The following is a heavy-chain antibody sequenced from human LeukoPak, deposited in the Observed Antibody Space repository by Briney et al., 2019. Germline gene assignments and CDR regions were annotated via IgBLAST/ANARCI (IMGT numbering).Heavy chain of an antibody. J-gene: IGHJ2*01. D-gene: IGHD1-14*01. Sequence: GGSLRLSCVASEFTFSNYWIHWVRQPPGRGLVWVSRIRYDGIVTNYADSVEGRFTISRDNAKNTVHLQMNSLRDDDTAVYYCARANPADFNLWGRGTLVTVSS. V-gene: IGHV3-74*01. CDR3: ARANPADFNL. CDR1: EFTFSNYW. CDR2: IRYDGIVT.